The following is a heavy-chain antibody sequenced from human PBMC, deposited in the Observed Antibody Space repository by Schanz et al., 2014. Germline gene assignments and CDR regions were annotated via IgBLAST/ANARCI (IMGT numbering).Heavy chain of an antibody. Sequence: EVQLVESGGGLVQPGGSLRLSCAASGFTFSSYAMSWVRQAPGKGLEYVSAISHDGYSTYYADSVKGRFTISRDNTKNSLFLQMNSLRAEDTAVYYCAKGRFGELSAFDIWGQGTMVTVSS. CDR2: ISHDGYST. J-gene: IGHJ3*02. V-gene: IGHV3-23*04. CDR1: GFTFSSYA. CDR3: AKGRFGELSAFDI. D-gene: IGHD3-10*01.